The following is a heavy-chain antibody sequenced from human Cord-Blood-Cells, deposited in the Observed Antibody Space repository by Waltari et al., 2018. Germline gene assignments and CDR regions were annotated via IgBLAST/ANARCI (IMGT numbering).Heavy chain of an antibody. J-gene: IGHJ3*02. CDR2: IYSGCST. CDR1: GFTVSSNY. V-gene: IGHV3-66*01. Sequence: EVQLVESGGGLVQPGGSLRLSCAASGFTVSSNYMSWVRQAPGKGLEWVSVIYSGCSTYYADSVEGRFTISRDNSKNTLYLQMNSLRAEDTAVYYCARVHSSHAFDIWGQGTMVTVSS. CDR3: ARVHSSHAFDI.